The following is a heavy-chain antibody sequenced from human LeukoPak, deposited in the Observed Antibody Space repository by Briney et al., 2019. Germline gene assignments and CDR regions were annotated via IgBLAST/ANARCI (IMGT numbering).Heavy chain of an antibody. J-gene: IGHJ4*02. Sequence: SETLSLTCAVYGGSFSGYYWSWIRQPPGKGLEWIGEINHSGSTNYNPSLKSRVTISVDTSKNQFSLKLSSVTAADTAVYYCAGGTAMVTSERNFDYWGQGTLVTVSS. D-gene: IGHD5-18*01. CDR3: AGGTAMVTSERNFDY. CDR1: GGSFSGYY. CDR2: INHSGST. V-gene: IGHV4-34*01.